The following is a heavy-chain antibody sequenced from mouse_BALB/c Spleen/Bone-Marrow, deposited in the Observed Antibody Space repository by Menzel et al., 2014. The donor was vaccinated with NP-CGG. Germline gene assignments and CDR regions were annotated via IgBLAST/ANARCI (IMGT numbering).Heavy chain of an antibody. CDR1: GFTFSSYA. CDR3: ARGEIYYYGSTHYFDY. V-gene: IGHV5-6-5*01. CDR2: ITRGGNT. Sequence: EVHLVESGGGLVKPGGSLKLSCAASGFTFSSYAMSWVRQTPEKRLEWVASITRGGNTYYPDSVNGRFTISRDNARDILYLQMSSLRSEDTAMYYCARGEIYYYGSTHYFDYWGQGTTLTVSS. J-gene: IGHJ2*01. D-gene: IGHD1-1*01.